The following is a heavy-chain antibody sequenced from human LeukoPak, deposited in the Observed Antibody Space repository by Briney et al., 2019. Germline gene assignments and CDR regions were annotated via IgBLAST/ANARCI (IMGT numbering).Heavy chain of an antibody. J-gene: IGHJ5*01. CDR3: ARGRVPLLTLYSTSPSGTWSDG. CDR2: INHSGST. Sequence: PSETLSLTCAVYGGSFSGYYWSWIRQPPGKGLEWIGEINHSGSTNYNPSLKSRVTISVDTSKNQFSLKLSSVTAADTAVYYCARGRVPLLTLYSTSPSGTWSDGCSQGSLVTV. CDR1: GGSFSGYY. V-gene: IGHV4-34*01. D-gene: IGHD6-6*01.